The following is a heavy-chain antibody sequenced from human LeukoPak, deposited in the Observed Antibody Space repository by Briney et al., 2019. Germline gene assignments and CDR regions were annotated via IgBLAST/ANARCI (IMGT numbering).Heavy chain of an antibody. Sequence: PGGSLRLSCTASGFTFTSHWMYWVRQVPGKGLVWVSRINGDGSGTNHADSVKGRFTISRDNAKNSLYLQMNSLRAEDTALYYCAKDTSAEYSSSSGNFDYWGQGTLVTVSS. CDR1: GFTFTSHW. J-gene: IGHJ4*02. V-gene: IGHV3-74*01. CDR2: INGDGSGT. CDR3: AKDTSAEYSSSSGNFDY. D-gene: IGHD6-6*01.